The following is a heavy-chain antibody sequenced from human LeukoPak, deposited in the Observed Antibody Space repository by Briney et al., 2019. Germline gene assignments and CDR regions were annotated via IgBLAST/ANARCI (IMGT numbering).Heavy chain of an antibody. J-gene: IGHJ3*02. D-gene: IGHD3-22*01. Sequence: NTSETLSLTCAVYGGSFSGYYWSWIRQPPGKGLEWIGEINHSGSTNYNPSLKSRVTISVDTSKNQFSLKLSSVTAADTAVYYCARDYYDSSGYYYIRAFDIWGQGTMVTVSS. CDR1: GGSFSGYY. CDR3: ARDYYDSSGYYYIRAFDI. CDR2: INHSGST. V-gene: IGHV4-34*01.